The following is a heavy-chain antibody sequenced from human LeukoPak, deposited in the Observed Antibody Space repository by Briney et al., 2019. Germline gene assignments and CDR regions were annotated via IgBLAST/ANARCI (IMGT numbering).Heavy chain of an antibody. CDR3: AKGKSIASLWYMDV. Sequence: GGSLRLSGEASGFSLGDYAMHWVRQIPGKGLEWVSGITWDSGTIDYAGSVRGRFTISRDNAKNSLYLQMNTLRPEDTAIYYCAKGKSIASLWYMDVWGKGTTVIVSS. CDR1: GFSLGDYA. J-gene: IGHJ6*04. D-gene: IGHD2-15*01. CDR2: ITWDSGTI. V-gene: IGHV3-9*01.